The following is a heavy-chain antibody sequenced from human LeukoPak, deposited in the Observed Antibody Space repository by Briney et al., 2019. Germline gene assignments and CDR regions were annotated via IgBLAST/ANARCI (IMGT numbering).Heavy chain of an antibody. Sequence: YADSVKGRFTISRDNAKNSLYLQMNSLRAEDTAVYYCARLNPYYYGMDVWGQGTTVTVSS. CDR3: ARLNPYYYGMDV. D-gene: IGHD1-14*01. V-gene: IGHV3-7*03. J-gene: IGHJ6*02.